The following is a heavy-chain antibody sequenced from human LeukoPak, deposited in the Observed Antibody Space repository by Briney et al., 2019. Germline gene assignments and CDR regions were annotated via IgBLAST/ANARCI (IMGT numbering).Heavy chain of an antibody. CDR1: GGSISSYY. D-gene: IGHD2-15*01. J-gene: IGHJ6*03. CDR2: IYYSGST. V-gene: IGHV4-59*01. Sequence: PSETLSLTCTVSGGSISSYYWSWIRQPPGKGLEWIGYIYYSGSTNYNPSLKSRVTISVDTSKNQFSLKLSSVTAADTAVYYCASSSACSGGSCYSDPRYYYYMDVWGKGTTVTISS. CDR3: ASSSACSGGSCYSDPRYYYYMDV.